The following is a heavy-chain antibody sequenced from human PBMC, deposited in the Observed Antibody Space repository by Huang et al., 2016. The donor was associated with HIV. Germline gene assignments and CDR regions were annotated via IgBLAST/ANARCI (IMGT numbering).Heavy chain of an antibody. CDR2: ISASGATI. J-gene: IGHJ6*02. CDR1: GFIFSNFS. Sequence: EVQLVESGGGLVQPGGSLRLSCAASGFIFSNFSMNWVRQPAGNGLEWVSYISASGATIYYAASAKGRFTVSRDDAKKSLYLQLNSLRDEDTAVYYCARDLRGYDSTFDFYYYYGMDVWGQGTTVTVSS. D-gene: IGHD3-22*01. CDR3: ARDLRGYDSTFDFYYYYGMDV. V-gene: IGHV3-48*02.